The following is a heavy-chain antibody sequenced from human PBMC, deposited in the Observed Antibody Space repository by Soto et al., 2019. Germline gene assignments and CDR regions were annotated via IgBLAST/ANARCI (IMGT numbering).Heavy chain of an antibody. J-gene: IGHJ4*02. Sequence: GASVKVSGKACGYTFTSYGISWVRQAPGQGLEWMGWISAYNGNTNYAQKLQGRVTITADESTNTAYMELSSLRSDDTAVYYCARASGYVSGWYHDYWGQGTRVTVSS. CDR2: ISAYNGNT. D-gene: IGHD6-19*01. CDR1: GYTFTSYG. V-gene: IGHV1-18*04. CDR3: ARASGYVSGWYHDY.